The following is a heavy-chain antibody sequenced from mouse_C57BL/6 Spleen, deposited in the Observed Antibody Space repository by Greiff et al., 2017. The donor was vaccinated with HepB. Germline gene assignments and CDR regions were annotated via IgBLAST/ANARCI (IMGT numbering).Heavy chain of an antibody. J-gene: IGHJ4*01. D-gene: IGHD2-2*01. CDR3: VSSTMVTYYAMDY. Sequence: DVKLVESGPGMVKPSQSLSLTCTVTGYSITSGYNWHWIRHYPGNKLEWMGYISYSGNTNYKPSLKSQNSITHDTSKNHFFLKLNSVTTEDAATYYCVSSTMVTYYAMDYWGQGTSVTVSS. CDR2: ISYSGNT. CDR1: GYSITSGYN. V-gene: IGHV3-1*01.